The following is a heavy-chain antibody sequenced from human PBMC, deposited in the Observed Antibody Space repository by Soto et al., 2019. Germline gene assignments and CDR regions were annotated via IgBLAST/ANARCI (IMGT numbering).Heavy chain of an antibody. Sequence: PRWSLRLSCAPFGVSFSGYAMRSVRQAPGKGLEWVAVISFNGENKYYAEYVKGRFTISRDNSENTVLLQVNNLRREDTAVFYCGREGGQWLSNRGFDDWGLGTPVTV. CDR3: GREGGQWLSNRGFDD. V-gene: IGHV3-30*04. J-gene: IGHJ4*02. CDR1: GVSFSGYA. D-gene: IGHD6-19*01. CDR2: ISFNGENK.